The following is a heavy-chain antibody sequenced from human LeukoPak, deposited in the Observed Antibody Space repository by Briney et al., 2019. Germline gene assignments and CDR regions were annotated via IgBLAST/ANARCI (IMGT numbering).Heavy chain of an antibody. J-gene: IGHJ3*02. Sequence: PSETLSLTCTVSGGSISSSSYYWGWIRQPPGKGLEWIGSIYYSGSTDYNPSLKSRVTISVDTSKNQFSLKLSSVTAADTAAYYCARDYRLGGGAFDIWGQGTMVTVSS. CDR1: GGSISSSSYY. D-gene: IGHD7-27*01. V-gene: IGHV4-39*07. CDR3: ARDYRLGGGAFDI. CDR2: IYYSGST.